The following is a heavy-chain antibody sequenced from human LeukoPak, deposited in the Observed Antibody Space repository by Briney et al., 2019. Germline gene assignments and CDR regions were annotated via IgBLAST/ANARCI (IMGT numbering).Heavy chain of an antibody. CDR1: GFTFSAYA. D-gene: IGHD3-22*01. CDR2: IWYDGLNK. Sequence: PGGSLRLSCAASGFTFSAYAMHWVRQAPGKGLEWVAVIWYDGLNKYYADSVKGRFTISRDNSKNTLYLQMNSLRAEDTAVYYCARDSGTSGYYSDYWGQGTLVTVSS. J-gene: IGHJ4*02. CDR3: ARDSGTSGYYSDY. V-gene: IGHV3-33*01.